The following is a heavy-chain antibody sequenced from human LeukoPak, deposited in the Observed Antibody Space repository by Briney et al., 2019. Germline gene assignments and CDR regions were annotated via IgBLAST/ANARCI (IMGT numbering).Heavy chain of an antibody. D-gene: IGHD2-15*01. V-gene: IGHV1-69*13. CDR1: GGTFSSYA. J-gene: IGHJ6*02. CDR3: ASGEVGVVYRAGGRYYYYYHAMDV. Sequence: SVKVSCKASGGTFSSYAISWVRQAPGQGLEWMGGIIPIFGTANYAQKFQGRVTITADESTSTAYMELSSLRSEDTAVYYCASGEVGVVYRAGGRYYYYYHAMDVWGQGTTVTVSS. CDR2: IIPIFGTA.